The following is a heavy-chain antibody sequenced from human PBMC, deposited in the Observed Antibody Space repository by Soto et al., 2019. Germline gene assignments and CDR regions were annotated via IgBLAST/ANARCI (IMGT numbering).Heavy chain of an antibody. CDR3: ARTTRAAAATRGFDY. CDR1: GYTFTSYA. CDR2: INAGNGNT. J-gene: IGHJ4*02. Sequence: ASVKVSCKASGYTFTSYAMHWVRQAPGQRLEWMGWINAGNGNTKYSQKFQGRVTITRDTSASTAYMELSSLRSEDTAVYYCARTTRAAAATRGFDYWGQGTLVTVSS. V-gene: IGHV1-3*01. D-gene: IGHD6-13*01.